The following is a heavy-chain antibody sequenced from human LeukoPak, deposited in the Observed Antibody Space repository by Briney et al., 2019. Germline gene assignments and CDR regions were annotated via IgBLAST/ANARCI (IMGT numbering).Heavy chain of an antibody. CDR3: ASVVSGRYYDFWSGYFEDGMDV. J-gene: IGHJ6*02. CDR1: GFTFSSYW. Sequence: GGSLRLSCEASGFTFSSYWMHWVRQAPGKGLVWVSRINSDGSSTSYADSVKGRFTISRDNAKNTLYLQMNSLRAEDTAVYYCASVVSGRYYDFWSGYFEDGMDVWGQGTTVTVSS. V-gene: IGHV3-74*01. D-gene: IGHD3-3*01. CDR2: INSDGSST.